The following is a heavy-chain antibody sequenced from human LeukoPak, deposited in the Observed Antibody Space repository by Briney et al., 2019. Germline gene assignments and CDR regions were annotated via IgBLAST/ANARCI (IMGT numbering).Heavy chain of an antibody. Sequence: GRSLRLSCAASGLSFDDYAIHWVRQAPGKGLEWVSGISWNSGSIGYADSVKGRFTISRDNAKNSLYLQMNSLRPEDTALYYCAKDKAATINYYGMDVWGQGTTVTVSS. CDR1: GLSFDDYA. D-gene: IGHD5-12*01. J-gene: IGHJ6*02. V-gene: IGHV3-9*01. CDR2: ISWNSGSI. CDR3: AKDKAATINYYGMDV.